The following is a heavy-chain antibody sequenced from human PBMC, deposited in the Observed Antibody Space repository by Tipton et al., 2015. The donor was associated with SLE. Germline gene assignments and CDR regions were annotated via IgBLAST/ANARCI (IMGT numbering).Heavy chain of an antibody. J-gene: IGHJ4*02. CDR2: ISGSGGST. D-gene: IGHD1-26*01. CDR1: GFTFSSYA. V-gene: IGHV3-23*01. CDR3: AKGASGSVRHFLDY. Sequence: GSLRLSCAASGFTFSSYAMSWVRQAPGKGLEWVSAISGSGGSTSYADSVKGRLTISRDNSKNTLYLQMNSLRAEDTAVYYCAKGASGSVRHFLDYWGQGTLVTVSS.